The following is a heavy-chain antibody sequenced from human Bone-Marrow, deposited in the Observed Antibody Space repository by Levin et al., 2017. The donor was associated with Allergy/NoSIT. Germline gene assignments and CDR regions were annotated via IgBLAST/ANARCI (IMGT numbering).Heavy chain of an antibody. D-gene: IGHD1-1*01. CDR2: LSGAGDSP. Sequence: GGSLRLSCTASGFTFSTYALSWVRLAPRKGVEWVSSLSGAGDSPYYAASVKGRFTISRDNSANTLYLQMDSLRAEDTAIYYCARVVGTERPPNFYYAMDVWGQGTTVTVSS. CDR3: ARVVGTERPPNFYYAMDV. CDR1: GFTFSTYA. J-gene: IGHJ6*02. V-gene: IGHV3-23*01.